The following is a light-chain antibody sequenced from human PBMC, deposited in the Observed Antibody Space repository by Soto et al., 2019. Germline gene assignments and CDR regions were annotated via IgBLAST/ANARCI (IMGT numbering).Light chain of an antibody. CDR3: MKGMFWPPT. CDR1: QRVVYGDGNTY. J-gene: IGKJ2*01. V-gene: IGKV2-30*01. CDR2: KVS. Sequence: VVMTQSPLSLPVTLGQPASISCRSSQRVVYGDGNTYLSWFLLRPGQSTRRLLYKVSQRDSGIPDRFRGSGSGTDFTLKISRVETEDVKVYYCMKGMFWPPTFGQGTKLETK.